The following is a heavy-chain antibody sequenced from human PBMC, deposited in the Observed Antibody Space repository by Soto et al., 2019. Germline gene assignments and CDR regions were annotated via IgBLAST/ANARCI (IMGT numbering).Heavy chain of an antibody. CDR2: IIPIFGTA. V-gene: IGHV1-69*13. J-gene: IGHJ5*02. D-gene: IGHD3-10*01. CDR1: GGTFSSYA. CDR3: ARICVLLWFGELFMDNWFDP. Sequence: SVKISCKASGGTFSSYAISWVRQAPGQGLEWMGGIIPIFGTANYAQKFQGRVTITADESTSTAYMELSSLRSEDTAVYYCARICVLLWFGELFMDNWFDPWGQGTLVTVSS.